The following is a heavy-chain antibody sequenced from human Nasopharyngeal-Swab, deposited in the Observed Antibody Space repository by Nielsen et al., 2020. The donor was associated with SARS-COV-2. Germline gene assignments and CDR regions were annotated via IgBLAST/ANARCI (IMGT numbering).Heavy chain of an antibody. CDR2: INVGNGNT. J-gene: IGHJ5*02. CDR1: GYTFTSYA. V-gene: IGHV1-3*01. D-gene: IGHD1-26*01. Sequence: ASVKVSCKASGYTFTSYAMHWVRQAPGQRLEWMGWINVGNGNTKYSQKFQGRVTITRDTSASTAYMELSSLRSEDTAVYYCARGGLSGSYLPTTYNWFDPWGQGTLVTVSS. CDR3: ARGGLSGSYLPTTYNWFDP.